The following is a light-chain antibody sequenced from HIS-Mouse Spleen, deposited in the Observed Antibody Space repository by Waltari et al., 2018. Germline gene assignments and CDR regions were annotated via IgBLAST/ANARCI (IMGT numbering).Light chain of an antibody. J-gene: IGLJ2*01. CDR3: YSTDSSGNHRV. V-gene: IGLV3-10*01. CDR1: ALPKKY. CDR2: EDR. Sequence: SYELTQPPSVSVSPGQTARITCSGDALPKKYAYWYQQKSGQAPVLVIYEDRKRPPGIPESFSGSSSGTMATLTISGAQVEDEADYYCYSTDSSGNHRVFGGGTKLTVL.